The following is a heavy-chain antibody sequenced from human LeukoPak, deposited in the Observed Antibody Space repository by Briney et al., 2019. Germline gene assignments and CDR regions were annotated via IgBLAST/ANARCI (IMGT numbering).Heavy chain of an antibody. J-gene: IGHJ4*02. Sequence: GASVKVSCKASGYTFTSYYIHWVRQAPGQGFEWMGGIIPIVETADYAQKFQGRVKITADETTTTAYLELTSLRSEDTAVYYCAGSGRFDCWGQGTLVTVSS. CDR2: IIPIVETA. D-gene: IGHD1-26*01. V-gene: IGHV1-69*13. CDR1: GYTFTSYY. CDR3: AGSGRFDC.